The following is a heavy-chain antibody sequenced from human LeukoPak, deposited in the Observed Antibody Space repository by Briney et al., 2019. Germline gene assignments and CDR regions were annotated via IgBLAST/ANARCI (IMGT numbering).Heavy chain of an antibody. CDR2: IVGDSSKT. CDR3: AKQPYNYYYLDV. Sequence: GGSLRLSCAISGLTFHDYAMTWVRQAPGKGLEWVSTIVGDSSKTYYADSVKGRFTISRDNSNYMLFLHMDNLRPEDTAIYYCAKQPYNYYYLDVWGKGTTVTVSS. J-gene: IGHJ6*03. D-gene: IGHD2-21*01. CDR1: GLTFHDYA. V-gene: IGHV3-23*01.